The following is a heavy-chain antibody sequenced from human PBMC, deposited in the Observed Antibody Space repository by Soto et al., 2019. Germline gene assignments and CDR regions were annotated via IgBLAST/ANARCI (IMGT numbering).Heavy chain of an antibody. V-gene: IGHV4-59*08. CDR1: GGSISSYY. CDR2: IYYSGST. Sequence: QVQLQESGPGLVKPSETLSLTCTVSGGSISSYYWSWIRQPPGKGLEWIGYIYYSGSTNYNPSLKSRVTISVDTSKNQFSLKLSSVTAADTAVYYWARYSGYVTDAFDIWGQGTMVTVSS. D-gene: IGHD5-12*01. J-gene: IGHJ3*02. CDR3: ARYSGYVTDAFDI.